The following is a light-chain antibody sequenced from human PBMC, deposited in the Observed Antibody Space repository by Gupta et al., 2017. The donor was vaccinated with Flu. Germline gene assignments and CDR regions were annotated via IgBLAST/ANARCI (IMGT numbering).Light chain of an antibody. J-gene: IGLJ2*01. CDR1: SSDVGGYNY. CDR3: SSYTSSNPVV. V-gene: IGLV2-14*01. CDR2: EVS. Sequence: HSALTQPASLSGLTEQSITISCTGTSSDVGGYNYVSWYQQHPGKAPKLMIYEVSKRPSGVSNRFSGSKSGNTASLTISGLQAEDEADYYCSSYTSSNPVVFGGGTKLTVL.